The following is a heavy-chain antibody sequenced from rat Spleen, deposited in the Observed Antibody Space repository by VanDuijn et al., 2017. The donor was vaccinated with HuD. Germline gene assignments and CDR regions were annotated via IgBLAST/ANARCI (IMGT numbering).Heavy chain of an antibody. CDR1: GFTFSRYW. V-gene: IGHV5-58*01. J-gene: IGHJ2*01. D-gene: IGHD5-1*01. CDR2: INPESSST. Sequence: EVQLVETGGGLVHPGESLKLSCVASGFTFSRYWMYWVRQAPGKGLEWVSSINPESSSTCYSDSVKGRFTISRDNAKSTLYLQMDSLRSEDTATYYCARHRTGSPWYFDYWGQGVMVTVSS. CDR3: ARHRTGSPWYFDY.